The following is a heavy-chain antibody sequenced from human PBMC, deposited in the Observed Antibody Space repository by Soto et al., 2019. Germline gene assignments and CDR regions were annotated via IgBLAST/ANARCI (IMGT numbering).Heavy chain of an antibody. V-gene: IGHV1-69*01. CDR3: ARDAPYCTSATCPKFYDMDV. CDR1: GGTFGSYA. Sequence: QVHLVQSGAEVKKPGSSVKVSCKASGGTFGSYAITWVRRAPGQGLEWLGGILPSLNSPAYAQKFKARVVITADEVTITAYLELNSLRFDDTAVYYCARDAPYCTSATCPKFYDMDVWGQGTTVTVAS. J-gene: IGHJ6*02. D-gene: IGHD2-2*01. CDR2: ILPSLNSP.